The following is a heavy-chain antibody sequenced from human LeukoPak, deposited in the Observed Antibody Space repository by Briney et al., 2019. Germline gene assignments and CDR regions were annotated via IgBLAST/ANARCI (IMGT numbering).Heavy chain of an antibody. V-gene: IGHV3-74*01. J-gene: IGHJ6*03. CDR2: INSDGSST. D-gene: IGHD1-26*01. CDR1: GFTFSSYA. CDR3: ARDYWEPPGDYYYMDV. Sequence: GGSLRLSCAASGFTFSSYAMSWVRQAPGKGLVWVSRINSDGSSTSYADSVKGRFTISRDNAKNTLYLQMNSLRAEDTAVYYCARDYWEPPGDYYYMDVWGKGTTVTVSS.